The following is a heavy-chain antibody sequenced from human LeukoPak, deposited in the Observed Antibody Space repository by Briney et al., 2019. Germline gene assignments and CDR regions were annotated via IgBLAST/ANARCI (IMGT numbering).Heavy chain of an antibody. CDR2: ISYSGDCT. V-gene: IGHV3-64D*09. J-gene: IGHJ6*02. CDR3: VRGYSFGPYGMDV. Sequence: GGALRLSCSASGFPFSSYAMHWVRQAPGKGLEYVSAISYSGDCTYYADSVKGRFTISRDNSKNTLYLQMSSLRAEDTAVYYCVRGYSFGPYGMDVWGQGTTVTVSS. D-gene: IGHD2-15*01. CDR1: GFPFSSYA.